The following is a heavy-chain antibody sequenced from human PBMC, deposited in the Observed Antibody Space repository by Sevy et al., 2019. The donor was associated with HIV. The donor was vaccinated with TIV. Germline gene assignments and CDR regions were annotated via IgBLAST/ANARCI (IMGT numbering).Heavy chain of an antibody. D-gene: IGHD3-22*01. V-gene: IGHV3-9*01. Sequence: GGSLRLSCAASGFTFDDYAMHWVRQAPGKGLEWVSGISWNSGSIGYADSVKGRFTISRDNAKNSLYLQMNSLRAEDTALYYCAKAGRATSSGYYLTGVFDYWGQGTLVTVSS. CDR2: ISWNSGSI. J-gene: IGHJ4*02. CDR3: AKAGRATSSGYYLTGVFDY. CDR1: GFTFDDYA.